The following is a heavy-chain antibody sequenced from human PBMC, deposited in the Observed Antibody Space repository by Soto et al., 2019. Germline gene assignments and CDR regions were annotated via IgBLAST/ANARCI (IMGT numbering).Heavy chain of an antibody. V-gene: IGHV4-31*03. D-gene: IGHD3-22*01. CDR3: ARVRRGVSITMIVVVRYYFDY. Sequence: QVQLQESGPGLVKPSQTLSLTCTVSGGSISSGGYYWRWIRQHPGKGLEWIGYIYYSGSTYYNPSLKSRVTISVDTSKNQFSLKLSSVTAADTAVYYCARVRRGVSITMIVVVRYYFDYWGQGTLVTVSS. J-gene: IGHJ4*02. CDR2: IYYSGST. CDR1: GGSISSGGYY.